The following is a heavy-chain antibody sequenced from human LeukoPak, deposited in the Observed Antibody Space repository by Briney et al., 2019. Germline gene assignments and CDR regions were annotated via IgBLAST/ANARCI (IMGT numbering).Heavy chain of an antibody. J-gene: IGHJ5*02. CDR1: GGSISSSNW. Sequence: PSGTLPLTCAVSGGSISSSNWWSWVRQPPGRGLEWIGEIYHSGSTNYNPSLKSRVTISVDKSKNQFSLKLSSVTAADTAVYYCARDARYCSGGSCYNWFDPWGQGTLVTVSS. D-gene: IGHD2-15*01. CDR2: IYHSGST. CDR3: ARDARYCSGGSCYNWFDP. V-gene: IGHV4-4*02.